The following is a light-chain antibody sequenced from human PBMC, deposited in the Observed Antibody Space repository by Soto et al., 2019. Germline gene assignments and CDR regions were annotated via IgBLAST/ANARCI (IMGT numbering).Light chain of an antibody. CDR3: HQYNHWLTWT. J-gene: IGKJ1*01. CDR2: SAS. V-gene: IGKV3-15*01. CDR1: QSVSSK. Sequence: EIVMTQSPATLSLSPGQRATLSCRASQSVSSKLAWYQQRRGQAPRLLIYSASTRATGIPARFSGSGSGTEFTLTTSSLQSEDFGVYYCHQYNHWLTWTFGQGPKVEIK.